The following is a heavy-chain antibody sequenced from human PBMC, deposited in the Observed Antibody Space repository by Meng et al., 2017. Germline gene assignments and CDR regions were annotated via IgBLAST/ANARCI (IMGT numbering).Heavy chain of an antibody. CDR2: INPKSGDT. J-gene: IGHJ4*02. CDR1: GASFSVYR. D-gene: IGHD6-13*01. CDR3: ARDEDISAAGKLFGDY. Sequence: QLQLVQSWEEVKKPGASGKVSCNAAGASFSVYRLHWVRRAPGQGLEWMGRINPKSGDTHYAQRFQGRVTMIGDTSISTAYMELSGLRSDDTAMYYCARDEDISAAGKLFGDYWGQGTLVTVSS. V-gene: IGHV1-2*06.